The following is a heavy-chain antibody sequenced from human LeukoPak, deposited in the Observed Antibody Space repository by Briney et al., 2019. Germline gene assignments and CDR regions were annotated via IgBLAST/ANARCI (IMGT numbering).Heavy chain of an antibody. Sequence: SETLSLTCTVSGGSISNTSYYWGWIRQPPGKGLESIAVIHYSGITYYNPSLRSRVTISIDTSKNQFSLKLRSVTAADTAVYYCASAYCDTGICYTGSFDRWGQGTLVTVSS. CDR3: ASAYCDTGICYTGSFDR. D-gene: IGHD2-21*01. CDR2: IHYSGIT. V-gene: IGHV4-39*01. CDR1: GGSISNTSYY. J-gene: IGHJ5*02.